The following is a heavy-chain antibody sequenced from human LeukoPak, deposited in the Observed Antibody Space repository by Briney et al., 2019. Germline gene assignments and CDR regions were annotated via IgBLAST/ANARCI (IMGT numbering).Heavy chain of an antibody. CDR3: ARDAVVVLAAIHYYYYYYMDV. D-gene: IGHD2-2*02. Sequence: GGSLRLSCAASGFTFSTYAMHWVRQAPGKGLEWVAVISYDGSNKYYADSVKGRFTISRDNSKNTVYLQMNSLRAEDTAVYYCARDAVVVLAAIHYYYYYYMDVWGKGTTVTVSS. V-gene: IGHV3-30-3*01. J-gene: IGHJ6*03. CDR1: GFTFSTYA. CDR2: ISYDGSNK.